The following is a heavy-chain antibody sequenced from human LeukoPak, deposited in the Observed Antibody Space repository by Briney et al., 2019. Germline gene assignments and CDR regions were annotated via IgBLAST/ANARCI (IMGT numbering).Heavy chain of an antibody. CDR3: ARAHYYDSSGYLI. Sequence: GASVKVSCKVSGYTFTDYYMHWVQQAPGKGHEWMGLVDPEDGETIYAEKFQGRVTITADTSTDTAYMELSSLRSEDTAVYYCARAHYYDSSGYLIWGQGTMLTVSS. CDR1: GYTFTDYY. V-gene: IGHV1-69-2*01. J-gene: IGHJ3*02. CDR2: VDPEDGET. D-gene: IGHD3-22*01.